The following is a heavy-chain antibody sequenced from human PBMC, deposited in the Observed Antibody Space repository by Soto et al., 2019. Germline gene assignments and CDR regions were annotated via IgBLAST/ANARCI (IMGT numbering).Heavy chain of an antibody. CDR1: GFTFSGYG. CDR2: IIGSGAAP. Sequence: EVQLLESGGGLVQPGGSRRLSGASSGFTFSGYGMTWVRRPPGKGLEWVSAIIGSGAAPNYAVPVQGRFTFSRDNSNNTLYLQMNSLRAEDTAVYSCAKVLYGVVTYFDSWGQGTLVTVSS. J-gene: IGHJ4*02. D-gene: IGHD3-3*01. CDR3: AKVLYGVVTYFDS. V-gene: IGHV3-23*01.